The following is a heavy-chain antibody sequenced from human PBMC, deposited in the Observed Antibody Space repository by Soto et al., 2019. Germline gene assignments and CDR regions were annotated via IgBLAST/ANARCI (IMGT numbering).Heavy chain of an antibody. D-gene: IGHD6-13*01. CDR2: IIPILGIA. V-gene: IGHV1-69*08. CDR3: ARDRAAADRRNWYFDL. J-gene: IGHJ2*01. CDR1: GGTFSSYT. Sequence: QVQLVQYGAEVKKPGSSVKVSCKASGGTFSSYTISWVRQAPGQGLEWMGRIIPILGIANYAQKFQGRVTSSADKSTSTDYMELSSLSSEDKAVYYCARDRAAADRRNWYFDLWGRGTLVTVYS.